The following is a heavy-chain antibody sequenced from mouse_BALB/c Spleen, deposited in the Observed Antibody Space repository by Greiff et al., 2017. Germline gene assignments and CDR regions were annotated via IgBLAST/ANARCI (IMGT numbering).Heavy chain of an antibody. Sequence: EVKLQESGPSLVKPSQTLSLTCSVTGDSITSGYWNWIRKFPGNKLEYMGYISYSGSTYYNPSLKSRISITRDTSKNQYYLQLNSVTTEDTATYYCARGGDYGTWFAYWGQGTLVTVSA. J-gene: IGHJ3*01. CDR2: ISYSGST. D-gene: IGHD1-2*01. V-gene: IGHV3-8*02. CDR3: ARGGDYGTWFAY. CDR1: GDSITSGY.